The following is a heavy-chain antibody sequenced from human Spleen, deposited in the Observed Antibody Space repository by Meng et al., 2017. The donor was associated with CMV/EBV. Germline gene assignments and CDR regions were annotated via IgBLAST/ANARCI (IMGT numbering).Heavy chain of an antibody. Sequence: SVSSGSHYWSWIRQPPGKGLEWIGYIYYSGSTNYHPSLKSRISISVHTSKNQFSLKLTSVTAADTAVYYCARGAADSDEYNYDLGVDLWGRGTLVTVSS. V-gene: IGHV4-61*01. CDR3: ARGAADSDEYNYDLGVDL. J-gene: IGHJ2*01. CDR1: SVSSGSHY. D-gene: IGHD5-24*01. CDR2: IYYSGST.